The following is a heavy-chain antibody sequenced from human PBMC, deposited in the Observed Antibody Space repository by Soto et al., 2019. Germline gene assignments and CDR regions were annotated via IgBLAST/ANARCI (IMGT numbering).Heavy chain of an antibody. Sequence: SETLSLTCAVYGGSFSCYYWSWIRQPPGKGLEWIGEINHSGSTNYNPSLKSRVTISVDTSKNQFSLKLSSVTAADTAVYYCARGYVLKLRYFEWSPRTYGMDVWGQGTTVTVSS. CDR1: GGSFSCYY. CDR3: ARGYVLKLRYFEWSPRTYGMDV. D-gene: IGHD3-9*01. CDR2: INHSGST. V-gene: IGHV4-34*01. J-gene: IGHJ6*02.